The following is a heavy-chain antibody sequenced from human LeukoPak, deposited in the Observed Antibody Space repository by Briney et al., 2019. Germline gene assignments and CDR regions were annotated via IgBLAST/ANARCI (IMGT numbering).Heavy chain of an antibody. V-gene: IGHV3-13*01. CDR1: GFTFSNYD. D-gene: IGHD2-15*01. CDR2: IDTAGDT. CDR3: ARAWRGCIGGRCPYYFDY. J-gene: IGHJ4*02. Sequence: QPGGSLRLSCAASGFTFSNYDMHWVRQPTRKGLEWVSAIDTAGDTYYPDSVRGRFTFSRENAKNSLSLQMNSLRAEDTAVYYCARAWRGCIGGRCPYYFDYWGQGTLVTVSS.